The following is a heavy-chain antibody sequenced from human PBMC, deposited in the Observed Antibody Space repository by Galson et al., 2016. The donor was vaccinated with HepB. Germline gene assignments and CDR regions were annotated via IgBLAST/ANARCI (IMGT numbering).Heavy chain of an antibody. D-gene: IGHD3/OR15-3a*01. Sequence: SVKVSCKASGYSFSSYGISWVRQVPGQGLEWMAWISAFSGDTNYALKFQGRLTLRADRSTNTAYLELRNLRSDDTALYYCARDEEAWTRFQDFWGQGTQVTVSS. CDR1: GYSFSSYG. V-gene: IGHV1-18*01. CDR3: ARDEEAWTRFQDF. CDR2: ISAFSGDT. J-gene: IGHJ4*02.